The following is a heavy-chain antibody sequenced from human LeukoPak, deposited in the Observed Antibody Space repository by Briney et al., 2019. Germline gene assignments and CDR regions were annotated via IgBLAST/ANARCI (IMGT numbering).Heavy chain of an antibody. J-gene: IGHJ4*02. CDR3: ARDRSRLKYGDHDY. Sequence: GASVKVSCKASGYTFTGYYMHWVRQAPGQGLEWMGRINPNSGGTNYAQKFQGRVTMTRDTSISTAYMELSRLRSDDTAVYYCARDRSRLKYGDHDYWGQGTLVTVSS. CDR2: INPNSGGT. CDR1: GYTFTGYY. D-gene: IGHD4-17*01. V-gene: IGHV1-2*06.